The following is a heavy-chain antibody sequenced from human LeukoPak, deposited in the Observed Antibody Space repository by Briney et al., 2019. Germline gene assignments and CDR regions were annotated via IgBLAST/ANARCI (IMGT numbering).Heavy chain of an antibody. CDR3: ARAVSSSWYAAY. Sequence: PGRSLRLSCATPGFSFTAYTIHWVRQAPGEGPEWVALASGDGIHEQYAASVQGRFTISRDNSESTVYLEMNSLKDGDTGIYYCARAVSSSWYAAYGGQGPGVTVSS. CDR1: GFSFTAYT. J-gene: IGHJ4*02. D-gene: IGHD6-13*01. CDR2: ASGDGIHE. V-gene: IGHV3-30*04.